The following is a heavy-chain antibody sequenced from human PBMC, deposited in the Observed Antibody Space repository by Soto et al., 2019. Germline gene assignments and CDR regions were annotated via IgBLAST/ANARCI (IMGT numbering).Heavy chain of an antibody. V-gene: IGHV4-34*01. D-gene: IGHD3-10*01. CDR1: GGSFSDYS. CDR3: ARGLFSGDAYSGGWYYFDY. J-gene: IGHJ4*02. CDR2: INHSGSA. Sequence: QVQLQQWGAGLLKPSETLSLTCAVYGGSFSDYSWTWIRQPPGKALEWIGQINHSGSANYNPSLRSRVTISVGTPSNQFSLELTSVTAADTAVYYCARGLFSGDAYSGGWYYFDYWGQGTLVTVSS.